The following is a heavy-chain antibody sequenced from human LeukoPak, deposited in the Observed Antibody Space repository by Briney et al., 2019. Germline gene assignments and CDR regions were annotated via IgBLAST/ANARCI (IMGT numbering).Heavy chain of an antibody. Sequence: ASVKVSCKASGGTFSSFAISWVRQAPGQGLEWMGRIIPTLGLANYPQKFQGRVTITADKSTSTAYMVLSSLRSEDTAVYYCAKRISSTYDSSGYSFDYWGQGTLVTVSS. CDR1: GGTFSSFA. D-gene: IGHD3-22*01. J-gene: IGHJ4*02. CDR2: IIPTLGLA. CDR3: AKRISSTYDSSGYSFDY. V-gene: IGHV1-69*04.